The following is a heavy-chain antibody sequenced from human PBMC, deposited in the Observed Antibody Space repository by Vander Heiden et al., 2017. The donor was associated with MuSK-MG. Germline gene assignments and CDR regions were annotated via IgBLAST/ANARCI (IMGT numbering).Heavy chain of an antibody. J-gene: IGHJ4*02. D-gene: IGHD1-26*01. CDR2: IYYIGGT. CDR1: GDAIHKTSYS. Sequence: QLQLQESGPGLVRPSETLSLTCTVAGDAIHKTSYSWGWFRQPPGKGLEWIGTIYYIGGTFFIPSLENRVTLSIDTSKNPFSLRLNSVTAADTAVYDGAGTSSTLYSANDYCGQVTLGTVSS. V-gene: IGHV4-39*07. CDR3: AGTSSTLYSANDY.